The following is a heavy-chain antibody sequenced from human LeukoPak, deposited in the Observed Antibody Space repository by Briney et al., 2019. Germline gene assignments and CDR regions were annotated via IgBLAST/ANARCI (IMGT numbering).Heavy chain of an antibody. V-gene: IGHV1-69*05. D-gene: IGHD5-18*01. J-gene: IGHJ4*02. CDR2: IIPIFGTA. CDR3: ARGIRDYYFDY. CDR1: GGTFSSYA. Sequence: SVKVSCKASGGTFSSYAISWVRQAPGQGLEWMGRIIPIFGTANYAQKFQGRVTITTDESTSTAYMELSSLGSEDTAVYYCARGIRDYYFDYWGQGTLVTVSS.